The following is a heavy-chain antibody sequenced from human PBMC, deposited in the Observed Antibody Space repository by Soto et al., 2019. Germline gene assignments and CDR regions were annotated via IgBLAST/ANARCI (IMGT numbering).Heavy chain of an antibody. CDR1: GYTFTSNA. CDR2: LTPNSGNT. CDR3: ARGRSDRNYRWFDP. Sequence: ASVEVSCNASGYTFTSNAINWVRQATGQGLEWMGWLTPNSGNTGYAHKCQGRVTMTRNTSISTAYIELSSLRSDDTAVHYCARGRSDRNYRWFDPWGQGTLVTVSS. J-gene: IGHJ5*02. D-gene: IGHD1-7*01. V-gene: IGHV1-8*01.